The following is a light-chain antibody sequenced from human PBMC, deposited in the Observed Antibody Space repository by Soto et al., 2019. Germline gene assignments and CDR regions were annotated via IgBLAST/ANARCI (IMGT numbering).Light chain of an antibody. V-gene: IGLV1-40*01. J-gene: IGLJ2*01. Sequence: QSVLTQPPSVSGAPGQRVTISCTGTNSNIGADYGVQWYQQFPGTAPKLLIYADNIRPSGVPDRFSGSKSGNTASLTVSGLQAEDEADYYCSSYAGSDNAVVFGGGTKLTVL. CDR3: SSYAGSDNAVV. CDR1: NSNIGADYG. CDR2: ADN.